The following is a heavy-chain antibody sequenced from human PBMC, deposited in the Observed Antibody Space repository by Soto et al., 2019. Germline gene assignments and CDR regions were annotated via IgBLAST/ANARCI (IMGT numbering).Heavy chain of an antibody. J-gene: IGHJ4*02. CDR1: GFTFGAYS. CDR3: ERDCLTGDPREAFDY. Sequence: EVQLVESGGGLAKPGESLLISCAASGFTFGAYSLSWFRRAPGKGLEWVSSIDPSSTDRHYADSVEGRFTISRDNARSSLYLQMISLTVEDTAVYYCERDCLTGDPREAFDYWGQGTTVTVSS. D-gene: IGHD7-27*01. V-gene: IGHV3-21*01. CDR2: IDPSSTDR.